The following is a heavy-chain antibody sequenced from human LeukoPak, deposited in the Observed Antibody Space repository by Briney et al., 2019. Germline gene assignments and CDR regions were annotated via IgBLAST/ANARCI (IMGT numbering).Heavy chain of an antibody. CDR3: ARDYVYYVSGSYYNPTFFDY. D-gene: IGHD3-10*01. CDR1: GYTFTGYY. Sequence: ASVKVSCKASGYTFTGYYMHWVRQAPGQGLEWMGWINPNSGGTNYAQKFQGRVTMTRDTSISTAYMELSRLRSDDTAVYYCARDYVYYVSGSYYNPTFFDYWGQGTLVTVSS. CDR2: INPNSGGT. J-gene: IGHJ4*02. V-gene: IGHV1-2*02.